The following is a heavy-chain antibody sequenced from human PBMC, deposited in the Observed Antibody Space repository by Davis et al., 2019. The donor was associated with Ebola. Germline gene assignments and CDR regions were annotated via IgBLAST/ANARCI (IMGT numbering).Heavy chain of an antibody. CDR1: GFTFSGSA. J-gene: IGHJ6*02. CDR2: IRSKANTYAT. CDR3: TTTPHSKVGAPGYYYGLDV. Sequence: PGGSLRLSCAASGFTFSGSALHWVRQASGKGLEWVGRIRSKANTYATAYAASVKGRFTISRDDSKNTAYLQMNSLKTEDTAVYYCTTTPHSKVGAPGYYYGLDVWGQGTTVTVSS. D-gene: IGHD1-26*01. V-gene: IGHV3-73*01.